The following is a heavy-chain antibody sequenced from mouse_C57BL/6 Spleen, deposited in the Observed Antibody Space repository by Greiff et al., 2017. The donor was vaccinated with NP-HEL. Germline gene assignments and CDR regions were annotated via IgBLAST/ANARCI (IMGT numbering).Heavy chain of an antibody. CDR2: ISYDGSN. Sequence: EVKLQESGPGLVKPSQSLSLTCSVTGYSITSGYYWNWIRQFPGNKLEWMGYISYDGSNNYNPSLKNRISITRDTSKNQFFLKLNSVTTEDTATYYCARYPHYYAMDYWGQGTSVTVSS. V-gene: IGHV3-6*01. J-gene: IGHJ4*01. CDR1: GYSITSGYY. CDR3: ARYPHYYAMDY.